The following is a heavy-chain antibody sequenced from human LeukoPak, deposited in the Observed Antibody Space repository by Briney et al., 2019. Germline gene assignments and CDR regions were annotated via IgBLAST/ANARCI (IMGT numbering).Heavy chain of an antibody. Sequence: SETLSLACTVSGGSTSSGAYYWSWIRQHPGKGLEWIGYIYYSGSTYYNPSLKSRVTISVDTSKNQFSLKLSSVTAADTAVYYCARTPLTGYRGHGMDVWGQGTTVTVSS. CDR1: GGSTSSGAYY. V-gene: IGHV4-31*03. CDR3: ARTPLTGYRGHGMDV. D-gene: IGHD3-9*01. J-gene: IGHJ6*02. CDR2: IYYSGST.